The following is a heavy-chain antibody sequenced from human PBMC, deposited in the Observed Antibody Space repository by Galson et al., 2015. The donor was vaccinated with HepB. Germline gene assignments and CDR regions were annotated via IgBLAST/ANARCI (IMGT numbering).Heavy chain of an antibody. D-gene: IGHD6-13*01. CDR3: ARDGIAAAGTFDP. Sequence: ETLSLTCTVSGYSISSGYYWGWIRQPPGKGLEWIGSIYHSGSTYYNPSLKSRVTISVDTSKNQFSLKLSSVTAADTAVYYCARDGIAAAGTFDPWGQGTLVTVSS. CDR1: GYSISSGYY. CDR2: IYHSGST. V-gene: IGHV4-38-2*02. J-gene: IGHJ5*02.